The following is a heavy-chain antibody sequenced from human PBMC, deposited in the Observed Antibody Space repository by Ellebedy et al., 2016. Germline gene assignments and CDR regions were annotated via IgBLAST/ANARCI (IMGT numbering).Heavy chain of an antibody. V-gene: IGHV1-58*01. CDR1: GFTFTSSA. Sequence: SVKVSXXASGFTFTSSAVQWVRQARGQRLEWIGWIVVGSGNTNYAQKFQGRVTITRDTSASTAYMELSSLRSEDTAVYYCARDPGVLLWFGENAFDIWGQGTMVTVSS. CDR3: ARDPGVLLWFGENAFDI. CDR2: IVVGSGNT. J-gene: IGHJ3*02. D-gene: IGHD3-10*01.